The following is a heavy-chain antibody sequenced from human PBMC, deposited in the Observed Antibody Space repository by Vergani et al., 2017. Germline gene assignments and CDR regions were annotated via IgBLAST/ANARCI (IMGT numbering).Heavy chain of an antibody. CDR3: ARITTVGEPFDP. CDR2: IIPILGIA. J-gene: IGHJ5*02. CDR1: GGTFSSYT. Sequence: QVQLVQSGAEVKKPGSSVKVSCKASGGTFSSYTISWVRQAPGQGLEWMGRIIPILGIANYAQKFQGRVTITADKSTSTAYMELRSLRSDDTAVYYCARITTVGEPFDPWGQGTLVTVSS. V-gene: IGHV1-69*09. D-gene: IGHD3-22*01.